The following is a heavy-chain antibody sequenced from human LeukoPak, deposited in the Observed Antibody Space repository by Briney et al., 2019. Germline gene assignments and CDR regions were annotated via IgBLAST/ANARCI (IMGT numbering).Heavy chain of an antibody. D-gene: IGHD3-9*01. Sequence: SETLSLTCTVSGGSISSYYWSWIRQPPGKGLEWIGYIYYSGSTNYNPSLKSRVTISVDTSKNQFSLKLSSVTAADTAVYYCRGKNSIILLGRGGAYYYYYYMDVWGKGTTVTISS. V-gene: IGHV4-59*01. CDR2: IYYSGST. CDR1: GGSISSYY. CDR3: RGKNSIILLGRGGAYYYYYYMDV. J-gene: IGHJ6*03.